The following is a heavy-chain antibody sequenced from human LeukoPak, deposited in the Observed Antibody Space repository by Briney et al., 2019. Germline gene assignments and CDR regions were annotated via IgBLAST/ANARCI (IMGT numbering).Heavy chain of an antibody. D-gene: IGHD3-3*01. J-gene: IGHJ4*02. V-gene: IGHV3-15*01. Sequence: NPGGSLRLSCAASGFTFSNAWMSWVRQAPGKGLEWVGRIKSKTYGGTTDYAAPVKGRFTISRDDSKNTLYLQMNSLKTEDTAVYYCTTDPTDFDWGQGTLVTVSS. CDR3: TTDPTDFD. CDR1: GFTFSNAW. CDR2: IKSKTYGGTT.